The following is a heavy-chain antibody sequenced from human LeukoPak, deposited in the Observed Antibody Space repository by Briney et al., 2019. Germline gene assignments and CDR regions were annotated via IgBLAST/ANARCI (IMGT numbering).Heavy chain of an antibody. CDR2: IYPDDSDT. V-gene: IGHV5-51*01. CDR3: ARPPYYDFWNGYYPDY. J-gene: IGHJ4*02. CDR1: GYSFSTDY. D-gene: IGHD3-3*01. Sequence: GESLTISCKGSGYSFSTDYIGWVRQMPGKGLEWMGIIYPDDSDTTYSPSFQGQVTISVDKSITTAFLQWSSLKASDTAMYYCARPPYYDFWNGYYPDYWGQGTLVTVSS.